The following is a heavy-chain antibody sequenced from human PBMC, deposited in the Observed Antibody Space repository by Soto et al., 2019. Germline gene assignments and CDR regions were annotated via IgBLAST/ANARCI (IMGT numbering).Heavy chain of an antibody. CDR2: IYYSGTT. J-gene: IGHJ4*02. Sequence: QVQLQASGPGLVKPSQTLSLTCTVSGDSISSGGYYLSWIRQHPGKGLEWIGYIYYSGTTYYNPSLDSRVTISADTSDNQFTLKVNSVTVADTAVYYCASTYYTGSSGPFDSWVQGTLVTVSS. V-gene: IGHV4-31*03. D-gene: IGHD3-22*01. CDR3: ASTYYTGSSGPFDS. CDR1: GDSISSGGYY.